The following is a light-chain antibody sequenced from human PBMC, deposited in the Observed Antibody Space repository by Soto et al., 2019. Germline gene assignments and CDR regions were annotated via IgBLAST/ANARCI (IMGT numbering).Light chain of an antibody. CDR3: QQCNNWPAT. Sequence: DIVMTQSSAPLSVSPGERATLSCLASQSVSSNLAWYQQKPGQAPRLIIYGASTRATDIPARFSGSWSGTECTLTIGSLQSEDVAVYYCQQCNNWPATLVQGTKVDI. CDR2: GAS. CDR1: QSVSSN. J-gene: IGKJ1*01. V-gene: IGKV3-15*01.